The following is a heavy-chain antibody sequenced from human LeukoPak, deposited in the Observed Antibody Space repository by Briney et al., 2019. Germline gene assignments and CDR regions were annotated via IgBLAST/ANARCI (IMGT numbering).Heavy chain of an antibody. V-gene: IGHV7-4-1*02. CDR1: GYSFTNYA. CDR2: INTNTGNP. Sequence: ASVKVSCKASGYSFTNYAMNWVRQAPGQGLEWMGWINTNTGNPTYAQGFTGRFVFSLDTSVSTAYLQISSLKAEDTAVYYCARDYVRSSWYNFDYWGQGTLVTVSS. CDR3: ARDYVRSSWYNFDY. D-gene: IGHD6-13*01. J-gene: IGHJ4*02.